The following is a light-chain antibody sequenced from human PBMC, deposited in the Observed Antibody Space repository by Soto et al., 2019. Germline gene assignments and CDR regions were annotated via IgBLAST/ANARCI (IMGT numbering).Light chain of an antibody. V-gene: IGLV2-8*01. CDR3: SSYAGSNLGV. CDR2: EVS. CDR1: SSDVGNYKY. Sequence: QSALTQSPSASGSPGQSVTISCTGTSSDVGNYKYVSWYQQHPGKAPKLMIYEVSKQPSGVPDRFSGSKSGNTPSLTVSGLQVEDEADYYCSSYAGSNLGVFGGGTKLTVL. J-gene: IGLJ3*02.